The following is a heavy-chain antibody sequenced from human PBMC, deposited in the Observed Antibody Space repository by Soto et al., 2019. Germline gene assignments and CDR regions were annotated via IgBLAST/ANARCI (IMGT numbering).Heavy chain of an antibody. CDR1: GFTFSNAW. J-gene: IGHJ4*02. CDR3: TTDANWAPFDY. Sequence: GGSLRLSCAASGFTFSNAWMSWVRQAPGKGLEWVGRIKSKTDGGTTDYAAPVKGRFTISRDDSKNTLYLQMNSLKTEATAVYYCTTDANWAPFDYWGQGTLVTVSS. CDR2: IKSKTDGGTT. D-gene: IGHD7-27*01. V-gene: IGHV3-15*01.